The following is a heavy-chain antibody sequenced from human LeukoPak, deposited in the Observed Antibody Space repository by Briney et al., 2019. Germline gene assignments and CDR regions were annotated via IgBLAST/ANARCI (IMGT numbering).Heavy chain of an antibody. CDR1: GFTFGDYG. J-gene: IGHJ4*02. V-gene: IGHV3-49*04. CDR3: TRVVVTQRWSFDY. D-gene: IGHD2-15*01. CDR2: IRSRAYGETT. Sequence: GGSLRLSCTASGFTFGDYGMSWVRQAPGKGLEWVGFIRSRAYGETTDYAASVKGRFIISRGDSKTIAYPQMNSLTAEDTAVYYCTRVVVTQRWSFDYWGQGTLVTVSS.